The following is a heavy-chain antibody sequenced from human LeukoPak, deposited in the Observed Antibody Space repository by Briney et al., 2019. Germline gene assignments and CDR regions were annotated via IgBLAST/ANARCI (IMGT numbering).Heavy chain of an antibody. D-gene: IGHD3-10*01. V-gene: IGHV4-34*01. Sequence: SETLSLTCAVHGGSFSGYYWSWIRQPPGKGLEWIGEINHSGSTNYNPSLKSRVTISVGTSKNQFSLKLSSVTAADTAVYYCARDQGYYGSGSYYFRYYYGMDVWGKGTTVTVSS. CDR1: GGSFSGYY. CDR2: INHSGST. J-gene: IGHJ6*04. CDR3: ARDQGYYGSGSYYFRYYYGMDV.